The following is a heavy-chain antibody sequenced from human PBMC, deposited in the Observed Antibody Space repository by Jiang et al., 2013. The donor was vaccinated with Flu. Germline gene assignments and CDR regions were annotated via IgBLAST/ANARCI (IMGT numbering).Heavy chain of an antibody. CDR2: IYYSGST. CDR1: GGSLSSYY. D-gene: IGHD3-22*01. CDR3: ARHFYYDSSGYKNPAEFDY. J-gene: IGHJ4*02. Sequence: SLTCTVSGGSLSSYYWSWIRQPPGKGLEWIGYIYYSGSTYYNPSLKSRVTISVDTSKNQFSLKLSSVTAADTAVYYCARHFYYDSSGYKNPAEFDYWGQGTLVTVSS. V-gene: IGHV4-59*04.